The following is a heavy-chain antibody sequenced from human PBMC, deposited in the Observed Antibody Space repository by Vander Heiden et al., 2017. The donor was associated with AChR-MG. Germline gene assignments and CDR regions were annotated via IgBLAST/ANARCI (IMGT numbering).Heavy chain of an antibody. D-gene: IGHD6-19*01. CDR2: IRSEAYGGTT. CDR1: GFTFGDYA. V-gene: IGHV3-49*05. CDR3: ARDQWLVLGGDY. J-gene: IGHJ4*02. Sequence: EVQLVESGGGLVKPGRSLRLSCTASGFTFGDYAMGWFRQAPGKGLEWVGFIRSEAYGGTTEYAASVKGRFTISRDDSKSIAYLQMNSLKTEDTAVYYCARDQWLVLGGDYWGQGTLVTVSS.